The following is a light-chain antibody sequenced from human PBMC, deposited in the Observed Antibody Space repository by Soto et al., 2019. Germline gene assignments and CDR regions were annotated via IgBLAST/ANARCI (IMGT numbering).Light chain of an antibody. V-gene: IGKV3-15*01. J-gene: IGKJ5*01. CDR2: CAS. CDR1: QSVNSD. CDR3: QQYNNWPPIT. Sequence: EIVMTQSPATLSVSPGERATLSCRASQSVNSDLAWYQQKLVHAPRLLIYCASTRATGIPARFSGSGSGTEFTLPISSLQSEDVAVYYCQQYNNWPPITFGQGTRLEIK.